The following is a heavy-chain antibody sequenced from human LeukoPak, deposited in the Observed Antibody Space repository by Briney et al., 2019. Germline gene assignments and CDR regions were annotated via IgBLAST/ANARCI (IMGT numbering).Heavy chain of an antibody. CDR1: GYTFTNFG. CDR2: ISAYNGNT. V-gene: IGHV1-18*01. D-gene: IGHD4-17*01. CDR3: ARADSTVPSSWYC. Sequence: ASVKVSCKASGYTFTNFGLSWVRQAPGQGLEWMGWISAYNGNTNYAQNLQGRVTLTTDTSTSTAYMELRSLRSDDTAVYYCARADSTVPSSWYCWGQGTLVTVSS. J-gene: IGHJ4*02.